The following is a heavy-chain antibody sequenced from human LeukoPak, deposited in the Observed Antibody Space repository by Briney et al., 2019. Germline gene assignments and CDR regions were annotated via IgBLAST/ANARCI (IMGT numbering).Heavy chain of an antibody. J-gene: IGHJ5*02. CDR1: GGSFSGYY. CDR3: ARGDYDYVWGSYRSPNWFDP. V-gene: IGHV4-34*01. Sequence: SETLSLTCAVYGGSFSGYYWSWIRQPPGKGREWIGEINHSGSTNYNPSLKSRVTISVDTSKNQFSLKLSSVTAADTAVYYCARGDYDYVWGSYRSPNWFDPWGQGTLVTVSS. D-gene: IGHD3-16*02. CDR2: INHSGST.